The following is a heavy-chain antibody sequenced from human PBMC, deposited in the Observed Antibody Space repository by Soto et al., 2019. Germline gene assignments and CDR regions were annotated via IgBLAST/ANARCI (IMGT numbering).Heavy chain of an antibody. CDR3: AKHGGDCSSTSCPGWRWDDAFDI. CDR1: GYTFTSYG. D-gene: IGHD2-2*01. V-gene: IGHV1-18*01. CDR2: ISAYNGNT. Sequence: ASVKVSCKASGYTFTSYGISWVRQAPGQGLEWMGWISAYNGNTNYAQKLQGRVTMTTDTSTSTAYMELRSLRSDDTAVYYCAKHGGDCSSTSCPGWRWDDAFDIWGQGTMVTVSS. J-gene: IGHJ3*02.